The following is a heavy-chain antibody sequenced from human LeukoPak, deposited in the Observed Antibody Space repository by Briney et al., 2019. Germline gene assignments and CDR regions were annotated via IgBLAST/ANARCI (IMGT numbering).Heavy chain of an antibody. CDR3: ARGRRTGDRGYYFDY. CDR2: ISRNSGYI. Sequence: GGSLRLSCAASGFTFSSYSMTWVRQSPGKGLEWVSSISRNSGYIYYTDSMKGRLTISRDNANNSLYLQMNNLRAEDTAMYYCARGRRTGDRGYYFDYWGQGTQVTVSS. D-gene: IGHD7-27*01. J-gene: IGHJ4*02. CDR1: GFTFSSYS. V-gene: IGHV3-21*01.